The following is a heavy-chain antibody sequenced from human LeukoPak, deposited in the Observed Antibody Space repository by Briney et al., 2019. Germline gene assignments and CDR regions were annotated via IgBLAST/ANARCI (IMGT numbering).Heavy chain of an antibody. CDR1: GYTFTSYY. V-gene: IGHV1-46*01. J-gene: IGHJ3*02. CDR3: ANYGGWVGGSGSNHAFDI. CDR2: INPSGGST. D-gene: IGHD3-10*01. Sequence: ALVKVSCEASGYTFTSYYMHWVRQAPGQGLEWMGIINPSGGSTSYAQKFQGRVTMTRDTSTSTVYMELSSLRSEDTAVYYCANYGGWVGGSGSNHAFDIWGQGTMVTVSS.